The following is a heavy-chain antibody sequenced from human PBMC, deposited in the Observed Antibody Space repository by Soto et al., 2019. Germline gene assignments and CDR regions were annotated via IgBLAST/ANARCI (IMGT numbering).Heavy chain of an antibody. CDR1: GFSLSTSGVG. J-gene: IGHJ3*02. CDR2: IYWNDDK. Sequence: ESGPTLVNPTQTLTLTCTFSGFSLSTSGVGVGWIRQPPGKALEWLALIYWNDDKRYSPSLKSRLTITKDTSKNQVVLTMTNMDPVDTATYYCAHRLVIAAAGPLGAFDIWGQGTMVTVSS. D-gene: IGHD6-13*01. CDR3: AHRLVIAAAGPLGAFDI. V-gene: IGHV2-5*01.